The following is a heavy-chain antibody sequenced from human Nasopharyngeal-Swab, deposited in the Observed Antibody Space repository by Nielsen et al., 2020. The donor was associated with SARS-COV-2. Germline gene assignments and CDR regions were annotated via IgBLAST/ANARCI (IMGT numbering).Heavy chain of an antibody. J-gene: IGHJ4*02. V-gene: IGHV3-74*01. CDR1: GFTFSSYW. CDR2: INNDGSST. D-gene: IGHD2-15*01. Sequence: GESLKISCAGSGFTFSSYWMHWVRQAPGKGLVWVSRINNDGSSTYYADSVKGRFTISRDNAKNTLYLQMNSLRAEDTAVYYCARGSSADSGWGYYWGQGTLVTVSS. CDR3: ARGSSADSGWGYY.